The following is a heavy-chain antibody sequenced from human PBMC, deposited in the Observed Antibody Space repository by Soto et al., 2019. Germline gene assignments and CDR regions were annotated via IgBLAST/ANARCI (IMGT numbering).Heavy chain of an antibody. CDR3: ARGAYGIAVAGRKSRGYYGMDV. CDR1: GGSFSGYY. CDR2: INHSGST. D-gene: IGHD6-19*01. V-gene: IGHV4-34*01. J-gene: IGHJ6*02. Sequence: QVQLQQWGAGLLKPSETLSLTCAVYGGSFSGYYWSWIRQPPGKGLEWIGEINHSGSTNYNPSLKSRVTISVDTSKNQFSLKLSSVTAADTAVYYCARGAYGIAVAGRKSRGYYGMDVWGQGTTVTVSS.